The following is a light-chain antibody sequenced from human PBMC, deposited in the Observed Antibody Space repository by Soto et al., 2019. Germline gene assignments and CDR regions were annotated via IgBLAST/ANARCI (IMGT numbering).Light chain of an antibody. V-gene: IGLV2-11*01. CDR2: DVS. Sequence: QSALTQPRSVSGSPGQSVTLSCTGTSSDVGGYNYVSWYQQHPGKAPKLMIYDVSKRPSGVPDRFSGSKSGNTASLTISGLQAEDEADYYCCSYAGSPSYVFGTGTKLTVL. CDR3: CSYAGSPSYV. J-gene: IGLJ1*01. CDR1: SSDVGGYNY.